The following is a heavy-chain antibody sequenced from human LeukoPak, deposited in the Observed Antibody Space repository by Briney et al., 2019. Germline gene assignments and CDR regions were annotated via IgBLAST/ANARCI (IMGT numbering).Heavy chain of an antibody. CDR1: GGTFSGYY. V-gene: IGHV4-34*01. D-gene: IGHD2-15*01. CDR2: INHSGST. J-gene: IGHJ4*02. Sequence: SDTLSRACAVQGGTFSGYYCSWIPHPPVARLEWIGEINHSGSTNYNPSLKSRVTISVDTSKNQFSLKLSSVTAADTAVYYCARCRTGGFGYWGQGTLVTVSS. CDR3: ARCRTGGFGY.